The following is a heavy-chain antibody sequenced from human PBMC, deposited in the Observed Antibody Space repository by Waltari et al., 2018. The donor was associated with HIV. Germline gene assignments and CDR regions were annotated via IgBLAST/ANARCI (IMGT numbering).Heavy chain of an antibody. CDR1: CGSVRSGCYF. V-gene: IGHV4-61*01. CDR3: ASAYDSSGYAYFYYYMDV. CDR2: IYYTGST. J-gene: IGHJ6*03. Sequence: QVQLQASGPGLVKPSETLSLTCTVPCGSVRSGCYFWVLFRHPPGKGLEWIGYIYYTGSTNYNSSLKSRVTISVDTSKNQFSLNLSSVTAADTAIYYCASAYDSSGYAYFYYYMDVWGKGTTVTVSS. D-gene: IGHD3-22*01.